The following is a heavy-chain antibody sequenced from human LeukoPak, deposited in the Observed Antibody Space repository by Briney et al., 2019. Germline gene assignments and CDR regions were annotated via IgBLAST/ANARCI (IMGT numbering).Heavy chain of an antibody. CDR3: ARRASIAARPGNWFDP. J-gene: IGHJ5*02. D-gene: IGHD6-6*01. CDR2: MNPNSGNT. V-gene: IGHV1-8*03. Sequence: GASVKVSCKASGYTFTSYDINWVRQATGQRLEWMGWMNPNSGNTGYAQKFQGRVTITRNTSISTAYMELSSLRSEDTAVYYCARRASIAARPGNWFDPWGQGTLVTVSS. CDR1: GYTFTSYD.